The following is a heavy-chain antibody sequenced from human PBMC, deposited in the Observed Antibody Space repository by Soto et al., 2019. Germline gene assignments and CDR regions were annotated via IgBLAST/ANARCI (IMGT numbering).Heavy chain of an antibody. Sequence: PSEPLSLTCTVSGGSISSSSYYWGWIRQPPGKGLEGIGSIYYSGSTYYNPSLKSRVTLSVDTSKNQFSLKLSSVTAADTAVYYCAKRGSGSYSSAFDIWGQGTMVTVPS. V-gene: IGHV4-39*01. CDR1: GGSISSSSYY. D-gene: IGHD3-10*01. CDR2: IYYSGST. CDR3: AKRGSGSYSSAFDI. J-gene: IGHJ3*02.